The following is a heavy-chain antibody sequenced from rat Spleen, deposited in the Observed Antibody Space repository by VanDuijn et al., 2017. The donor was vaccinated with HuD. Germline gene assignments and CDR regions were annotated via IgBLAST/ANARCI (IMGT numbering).Heavy chain of an antibody. CDR2: ITNTGGST. J-gene: IGHJ1*01. CDR3: TRGGYSEDGYYWYFDF. D-gene: IGHD1-11*01. Sequence: EVQLVESGGGLVQPGRSLKLSCVASGFTFNNYWMTWIRQAPGKGLEWVASITNTGGSTYYPDSVKGRFTISRDNAKSTLYLQMNSLRSEDTATYYCTRGGYSEDGYYWYFDFWGPGTMVTVSS. V-gene: IGHV5-31*01. CDR1: GFTFNNYW.